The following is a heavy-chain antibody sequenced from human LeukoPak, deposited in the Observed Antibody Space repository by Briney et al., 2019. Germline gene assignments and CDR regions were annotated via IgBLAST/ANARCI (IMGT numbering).Heavy chain of an antibody. J-gene: IGHJ4*02. D-gene: IGHD3-22*01. CDR1: GYTFTGHY. Sequence: AASVKVSCKASGYTFTGHYIHWVRQAPGQGLEWMGWISAYNGNTNYAQKLQGRVTMTTDTSTSTAYMELRSLRSDDTAVYYCARREYYYDSSGPSYFDYWGQGTLVTVSS. CDR2: ISAYNGNT. CDR3: ARREYYYDSSGPSYFDY. V-gene: IGHV1-18*04.